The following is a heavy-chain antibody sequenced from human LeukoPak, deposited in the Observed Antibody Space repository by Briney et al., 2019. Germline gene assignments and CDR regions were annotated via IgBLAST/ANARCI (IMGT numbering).Heavy chain of an antibody. Sequence: PGGSLRLSCAASGFTFSSYSMNWVSQAPGKGMEWVAAIWYDGSNKYYADSVKGRFTMSRDNSKKTLYLQMNSLRAEDTAVYYCARDSIYCGGDCYHNWFDPWGQGTLVTVSS. D-gene: IGHD2-21*02. CDR1: GFTFSSYS. CDR2: IWYDGSNK. J-gene: IGHJ5*02. V-gene: IGHV3-33*08. CDR3: ARDSIYCGGDCYHNWFDP.